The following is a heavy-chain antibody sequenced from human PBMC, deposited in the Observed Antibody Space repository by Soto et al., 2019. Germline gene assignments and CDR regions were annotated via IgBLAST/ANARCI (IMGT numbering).Heavy chain of an antibody. V-gene: IGHV4-34*01. CDR2: INHSGST. CDR3: ARVPYDYIWGSYRYTFDY. D-gene: IGHD3-16*02. CDR1: GGSFSGYY. J-gene: IGHJ4*02. Sequence: SETLSLTCAVYGGSFSGYYWSWIRQPPGKGLEWIGEINHSGSTNYNPSLKSRVTISVDTSKNQFSLKLSSVTAADTAVYYCARVPYDYIWGSYRYTFDYWGQGTLVTVS.